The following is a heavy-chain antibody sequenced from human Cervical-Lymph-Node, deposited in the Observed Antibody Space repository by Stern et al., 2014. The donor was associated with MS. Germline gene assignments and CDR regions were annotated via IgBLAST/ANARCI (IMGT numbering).Heavy chain of an antibody. CDR2: TSLDGSNI. D-gene: IGHD7-27*01. Sequence: VQLVESGGGVVQPGRSLRLSCAASGFTFSNYAMHWVRQAPGKGLEWVAVTSLDGSNIHDGDSVKGRFTISRDNSKDTLSLQMNSLKVEDTGVYYCAKDRGEFHRPLGIADYWGQGTLVTVSS. CDR1: GFTFSNYA. CDR3: AKDRGEFHRPLGIADY. V-gene: IGHV3-30*18. J-gene: IGHJ4*02.